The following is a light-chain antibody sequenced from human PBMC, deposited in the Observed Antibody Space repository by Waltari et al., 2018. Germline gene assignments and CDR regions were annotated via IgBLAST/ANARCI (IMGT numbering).Light chain of an antibody. CDR1: HNDNNRF. CDR2: GTS. CDR3: QQYSVLLYT. Sequence: IVLTQSPGTLSLSPGERATLSCRASHNDNNRFLAWYQQKPGQAPRLLIYGTSSRATGIPDRFSGSGSGTDFTLTISTLEPEDFAVYYCQQYSVLLYTFGQGTKLEIK. V-gene: IGKV3-20*01. J-gene: IGKJ2*01.